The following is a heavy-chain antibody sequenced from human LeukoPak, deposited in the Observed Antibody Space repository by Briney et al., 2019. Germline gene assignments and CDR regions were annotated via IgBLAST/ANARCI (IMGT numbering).Heavy chain of an antibody. D-gene: IGHD3-16*01. CDR3: ARGRSGGYFDY. CDR1: GFTFSSYW. J-gene: IGHJ4*02. CDR2: IKQDGSEK. Sequence: GGSLRLSCVASGFTFSSYWMSWVRQAPGKGLEWVANIKQDGSEKYYVDSVKGRFTISRDNAKNSLYLQMNSLRAEDTAVYYCARGRSGGYFDYWGQGTLVTVSS. V-gene: IGHV3-7*03.